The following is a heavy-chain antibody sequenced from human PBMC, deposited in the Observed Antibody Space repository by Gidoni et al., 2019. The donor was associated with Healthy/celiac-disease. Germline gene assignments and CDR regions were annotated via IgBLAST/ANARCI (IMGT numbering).Heavy chain of an antibody. CDR3: ARASPGTMVRGADFDY. D-gene: IGHD3-10*01. CDR2: ISAYKGNT. J-gene: IGHJ4*02. V-gene: IGHV1-18*01. Sequence: QVQLVQSGAEGKKPGASVKVSCKASGYTFPSYGISGVRQAPGQGLEGLGWISAYKGNTNYAQKLRGRVTMTTDTSTSTAYMELRSLRSDDTAVYYCARASPGTMVRGADFDYWGQGTLVTVSS. CDR1: GYTFPSYG.